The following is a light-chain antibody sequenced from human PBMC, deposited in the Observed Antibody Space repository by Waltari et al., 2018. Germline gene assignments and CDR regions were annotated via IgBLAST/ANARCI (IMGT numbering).Light chain of an antibody. CDR3: QRRTNWYA. Sequence: ETVLTQSPATLSLSPGERSTLSCRARQSISTSLAWYQQKPGQAPRLLIYDSSNRATGVPDRFSGSGSGTDFPLTISSLEPEDFAVYYCQRRTNWYAFGQGTKLEIK. CDR2: DSS. V-gene: IGKV3-11*01. J-gene: IGKJ2*01. CDR1: QSISTS.